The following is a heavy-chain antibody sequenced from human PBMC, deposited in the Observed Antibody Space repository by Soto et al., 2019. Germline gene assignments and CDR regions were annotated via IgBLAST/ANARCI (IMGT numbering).Heavy chain of an antibody. V-gene: IGHV3-33*01. J-gene: IGHJ4*02. CDR3: ARAITMVRGVIGMDY. Sequence: QVQLVESGGGVVQPGRSLRLSCAASGFTFSSYGMHWVRQAPGKGLEWVAVIWYDGSNKYYADSVKGRFTISRDNSKNTLYLQMNSLRAEDTAVYYCARAITMVRGVIGMDYWGQGTLVTVSS. D-gene: IGHD3-10*01. CDR1: GFTFSSYG. CDR2: IWYDGSNK.